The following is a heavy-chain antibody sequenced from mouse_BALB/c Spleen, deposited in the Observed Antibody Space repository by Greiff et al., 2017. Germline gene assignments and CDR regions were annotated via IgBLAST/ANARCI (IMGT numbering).Heavy chain of an antibody. J-gene: IGHJ3*01. Sequence: VQVVESAAELARPGASVKMSCKASGYTFTSYTMHWVKQRPGQGLEWIGYINPSSGYTEYNQKFKDKTTLTADKSSSTAYMQLSSLTSEDSAVYYCARSGGYSWFAYWGQGTLVTVSA. CDR1: GYTFTSYT. CDR2: INPSSGYT. V-gene: IGHV1-4*02. D-gene: IGHD2-14*01. CDR3: ARSGGYSWFAY.